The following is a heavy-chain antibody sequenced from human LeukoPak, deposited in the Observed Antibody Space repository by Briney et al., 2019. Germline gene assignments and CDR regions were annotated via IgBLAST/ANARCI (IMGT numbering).Heavy chain of an antibody. CDR3: AKDGRGYYYYMDV. CDR1: GFTFDDYA. CDR2: ISWDGGST. J-gene: IGHJ6*03. Sequence: TGGSLRLSCAASGFTFDDYAMHWVRQAPGKGLEWVSLISWDGGSTYYADSVKGRFTISRDNSKNSLYLQMNSLRAEDTALYYCAKDGRGYYYYMDVWGKGTTVTVSS. V-gene: IGHV3-43D*03.